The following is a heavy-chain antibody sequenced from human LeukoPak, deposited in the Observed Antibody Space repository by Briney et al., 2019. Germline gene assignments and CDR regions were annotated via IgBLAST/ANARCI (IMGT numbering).Heavy chain of an antibody. CDR3: ARESRGYCSSTSCSTAWERLPDY. J-gene: IGHJ4*02. Sequence: PGGSLRLSCAASGFTFSSYSMNWVRQAPGKGLEWVSSISSSSSYIYYADSVKGRFTISRDNAKNSLYLQMNSLRAEDTAVYYCARESRGYCSSTSCSTAWERLPDYWGQGTLVTVSS. D-gene: IGHD2-2*01. CDR2: ISSSSSYI. CDR1: GFTFSSYS. V-gene: IGHV3-21*01.